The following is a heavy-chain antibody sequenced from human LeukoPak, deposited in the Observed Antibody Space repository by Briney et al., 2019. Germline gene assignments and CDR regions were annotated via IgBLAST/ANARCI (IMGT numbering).Heavy chain of an antibody. CDR3: ARVVVDCSGGSCYSGWFDP. CDR2: TYYRSKWYN. D-gene: IGHD2-15*01. V-gene: IGHV6-1*01. J-gene: IGHJ5*02. CDR1: GDSVSSNSAA. Sequence: SQTLSLTCAISGDSVSSNSAAWNWIRQPPSRGLEWLGRTYYRSKWYNDYAVSVKSRITINPDTSKNQFSLQLNSVTPEDTAVYYCARVVVDCSGGSCYSGWFDPWGQGTLVTVSS.